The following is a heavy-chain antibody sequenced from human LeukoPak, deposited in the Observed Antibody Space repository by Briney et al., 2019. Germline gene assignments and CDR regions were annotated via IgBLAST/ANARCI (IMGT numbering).Heavy chain of an antibody. J-gene: IGHJ6*03. D-gene: IGHD2-15*01. Sequence: ASVKVACKPSGYTFTRYYMHGVRQAPGQGLEWMGWINPNSGCTNYAQKFQGRVTMTRDTSISTAYMELSRLTSDDTAVYYCAREEASVATTSSICCPYYYMDVWGKGTTVTISS. CDR3: AREEASVATTSSICCPYYYMDV. CDR1: GYTFTRYY. V-gene: IGHV1-2*02. CDR2: INPNSGCT.